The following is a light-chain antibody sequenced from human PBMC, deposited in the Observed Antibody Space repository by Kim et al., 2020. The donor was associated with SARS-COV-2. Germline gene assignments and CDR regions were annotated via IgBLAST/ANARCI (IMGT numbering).Light chain of an antibody. J-gene: IGKJ5*01. Sequence: LSPGESATLSCRASQSVRSNYIAWYQQTPGQPPTLLIYGASSRATGIPDMFSGSGSGSDFTLTISRQEPDDFAVYYCQQYGSSITFGQGTRLEIK. V-gene: IGKV3-20*01. CDR2: GAS. CDR3: QQYGSSIT. CDR1: QSVRSNY.